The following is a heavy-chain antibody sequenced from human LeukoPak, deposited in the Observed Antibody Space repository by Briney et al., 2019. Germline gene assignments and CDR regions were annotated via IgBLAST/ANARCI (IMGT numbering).Heavy chain of an antibody. CDR2: IYYRGST. CDR3: ARDTRGIITFDI. J-gene: IGHJ3*02. CDR1: GGSISSYY. V-gene: IGHV4-59*01. D-gene: IGHD3-22*01. Sequence: SETLSLTCTVSGGSISSYYWNWIRQPPGKGREWIGYIYYRGSTNYNPSLKSRVTISVDTSKNQFSLKLSSVTAADTAVYYCARDTRGIITFDIWGQGTMVTVSS.